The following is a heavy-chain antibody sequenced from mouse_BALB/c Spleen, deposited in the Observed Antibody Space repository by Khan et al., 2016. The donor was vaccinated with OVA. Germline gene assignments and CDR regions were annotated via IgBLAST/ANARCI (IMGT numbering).Heavy chain of an antibody. D-gene: IGHD1-1*01. CDR3: ARGNYYGYYFDY. J-gene: IGHJ2*01. V-gene: IGHV3-2*02. CDR1: GYSITSGYA. Sequence: EVKLEESGPGLVKPSQSLSLTCTVTGYSITSGYAWNWIRQFPGNQLEWMGYIRYSGVTSYTPSLKSRISITRDTSKNQFFLQLNSVTTEDTATYYCARGNYYGYYFDYWGQGTTLTVSS. CDR2: IRYSGVT.